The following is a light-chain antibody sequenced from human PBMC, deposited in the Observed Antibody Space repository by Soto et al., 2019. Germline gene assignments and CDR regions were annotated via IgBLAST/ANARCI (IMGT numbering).Light chain of an antibody. Sequence: SYELTQPPSLSVAPGQTATITCGGDDIGSQTVHWYRLKPGQAPVLVVHDDSRRPSGTPDRVSGSNSGDTATLTISRVEAGDEANYYCQSYDSGLVGLIFGAGTKVTVL. V-gene: IGLV3-21*02. CDR1: DIGSQT. J-gene: IGLJ2*01. CDR2: DDS. CDR3: QSYDSGLVGLI.